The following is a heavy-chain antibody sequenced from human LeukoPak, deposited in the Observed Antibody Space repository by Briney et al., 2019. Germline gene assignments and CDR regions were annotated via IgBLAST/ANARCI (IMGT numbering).Heavy chain of an antibody. CDR2: INWNGGST. J-gene: IGHJ6*02. CDR1: GFTFDDYG. V-gene: IGHV3-20*01. CDR3: ARARDCSSTSCYGYYYYGMDV. Sequence: PGGSLRLSCAASGFTFDDYGMSWVRQAPGKGLEWVSGINWNGGSTGYADSVKGRFTTSRDNAKNSLYLQMNSLRAEDTALYHCARARDCSSTSCYGYYYYGMDVWGQGTTVTVSS. D-gene: IGHD2-2*01.